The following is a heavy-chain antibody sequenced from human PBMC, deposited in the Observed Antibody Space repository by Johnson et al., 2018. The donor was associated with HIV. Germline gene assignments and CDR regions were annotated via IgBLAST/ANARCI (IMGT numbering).Heavy chain of an antibody. Sequence: QVQLVESGGGVVQPGRSLRLSCAASGIIFSSYGMHWVRQAPGKGLEWVAVIWYDGSNKYYADSVKGRFTISRDDSKNTLYLQMNSLKTEDTSVYYCSTGWIGDAFDIWGQGTLVTVSS. J-gene: IGHJ3*02. CDR3: STGWIGDAFDI. CDR1: GIIFSSYG. D-gene: IGHD5-12*01. CDR2: IWYDGSNK. V-gene: IGHV3-33*01.